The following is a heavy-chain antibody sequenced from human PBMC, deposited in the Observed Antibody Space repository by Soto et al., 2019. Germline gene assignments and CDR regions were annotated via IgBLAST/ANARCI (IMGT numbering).Heavy chain of an antibody. V-gene: IGHV1-18*01. Sequence: QRLEWIGWISAYNGNTNYAQKLQGRVTMTTDTSTSTAYMELRSLRSDDTAVYYCARAFLSGGYYDFWSGYLARQLDYWGQGTLVTVSS. CDR2: ISAYNGNT. J-gene: IGHJ4*02. D-gene: IGHD3-3*01. CDR3: ARAFLSGGYYDFWSGYLARQLDY.